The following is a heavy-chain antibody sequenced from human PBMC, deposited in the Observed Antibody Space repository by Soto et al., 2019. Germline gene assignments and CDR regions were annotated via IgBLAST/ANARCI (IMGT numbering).Heavy chain of an antibody. CDR3: ARDGGHDYGNFDY. CDR1: GYTFTSYA. Sequence: ASVKVSCKASGYTFTSYAMHWVRQAPGQRLEWMGWINAGNGNTKYSQKFQGRVTITRDTSASTAYMELSSLRSEDTAVYYCARDGGHDYGNFDYWGKGTLVTVSS. V-gene: IGHV1-3*01. D-gene: IGHD4-17*01. J-gene: IGHJ4*02. CDR2: INAGNGNT.